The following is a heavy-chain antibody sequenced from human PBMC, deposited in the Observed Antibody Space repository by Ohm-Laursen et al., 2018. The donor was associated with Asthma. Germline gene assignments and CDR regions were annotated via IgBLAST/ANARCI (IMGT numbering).Heavy chain of an antibody. D-gene: IGHD3-16*02. CDR1: GFTFSSYW. CDR2: IKQDGSEK. CDR3: AREGFSYIWGSYRNFDY. V-gene: IGHV3-7*01. Sequence: GSLRLSCAASGFTFSSYWMSWVRQAPGKGLEWVANIKQDGSEKYYVDSVKGRFTISRDNAKNSLYLQMNSLRAEDTAVYYCAREGFSYIWGSYRNFDYWGQGTLVTVSS. J-gene: IGHJ4*02.